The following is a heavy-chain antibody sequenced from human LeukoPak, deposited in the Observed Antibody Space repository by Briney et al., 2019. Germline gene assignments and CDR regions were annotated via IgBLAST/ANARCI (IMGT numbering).Heavy chain of an antibody. V-gene: IGHV1-2*02. CDR1: AYTFSSYG. CDR3: AGDKGNYYYYMDV. J-gene: IGHJ6*03. Sequence: ASVKVSCKTSAYTFSSYGISWVRQAPGQGLEWMGWINPNSGGTNYAQKFQGRVTMTRDTSISTAYMELSRLRSDDTAVYYCAGDKGNYYYYMDVWGKGTTVTISS. CDR2: INPNSGGT.